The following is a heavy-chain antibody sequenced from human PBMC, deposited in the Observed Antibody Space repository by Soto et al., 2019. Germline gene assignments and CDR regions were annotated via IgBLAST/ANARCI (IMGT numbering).Heavy chain of an antibody. Sequence: EVQLLESGGGLVQPGGSLRLSCAASGFTFSSYAMSWVRQAPGKGLEWVSAISGSGGSTYYADSVKRRFTISRDNSKNTLYLQMNSLRAEDTAVYYCAKHEVPGSIAAAFDPWGQGTLVTVSS. D-gene: IGHD6-13*01. CDR3: AKHEVPGSIAAAFDP. CDR1: GFTFSSYA. J-gene: IGHJ5*02. V-gene: IGHV3-23*01. CDR2: ISGSGGST.